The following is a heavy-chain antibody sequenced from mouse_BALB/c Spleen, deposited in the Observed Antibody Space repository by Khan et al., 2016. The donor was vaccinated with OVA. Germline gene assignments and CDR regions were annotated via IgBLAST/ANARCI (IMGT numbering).Heavy chain of an antibody. V-gene: IGHV3-1*02. D-gene: IGHD1-2*01. CDR3: AKTARIKY. Sequence: VQLKESGPGLVKPSQSLSLTCTVTGYSITSGYGWYWIRQFPGNILEWMGYISYSGSTNYNPYLKSRISITRDTSKNQFFLQLNSVTTEDTATSYCAKTARIKYWGQGTTLTVSA. J-gene: IGHJ2*01. CDR1: GYSITSGYG. CDR2: ISYSGST.